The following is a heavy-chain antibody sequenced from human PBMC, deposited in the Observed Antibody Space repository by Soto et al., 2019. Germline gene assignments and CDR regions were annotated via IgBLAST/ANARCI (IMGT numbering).Heavy chain of an antibody. CDR3: ARGPARPTFWFDP. D-gene: IGHD1-1*01. V-gene: IGHV1-3*04. CDR2: INIGNGNT. Sequence: ASVKVSCKASGYPFIYYPIHWVRQAPGQGLEWVGWINIGNGNTESSQKFQGRVTITTDTSASTAYMELRSLTSEDTAVYYCARGPARPTFWFDPWGQGTLVTGSS. CDR1: GYPFIYYP. J-gene: IGHJ5*02.